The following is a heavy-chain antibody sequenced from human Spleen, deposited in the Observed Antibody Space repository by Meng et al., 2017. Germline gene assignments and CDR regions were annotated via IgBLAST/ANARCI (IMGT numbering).Heavy chain of an antibody. V-gene: IGHV4-4*02. CDR3: LRGSGGSV. D-gene: IGHD3-10*01. J-gene: IGHJ1*01. Sequence: QVQLRESGPALVKPSETLSLTCAASGDSITNHNWWAWVRQPPGKGLVWIGEIPHRGSSAYNPSLKSRVSMSIDKSKNQFSLKLTSVTAADTAVYHCLRGSGGSVWGQGTLVTVSS. CDR1: GDSITNHNW. CDR2: IPHRGSS.